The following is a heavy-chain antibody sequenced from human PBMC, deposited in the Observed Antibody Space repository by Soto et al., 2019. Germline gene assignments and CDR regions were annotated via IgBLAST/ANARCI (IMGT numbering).Heavy chain of an antibody. CDR2: IYHSGST. D-gene: IGHD6-13*01. CDR3: ARGIAAAGVISFDY. V-gene: IGHV4-38-2*01. J-gene: IGHJ4*02. Sequence: PSETLSLTCAVSGYSISSGYYWGWIRQPPGKGLEWIGSIYHSGSTYYNPSLKSRVTISVDTSKNQFSLKLSSVTAADTAVYYCARGIAAAGVISFDYWGQGTLVTVSS. CDR1: GYSISSGYY.